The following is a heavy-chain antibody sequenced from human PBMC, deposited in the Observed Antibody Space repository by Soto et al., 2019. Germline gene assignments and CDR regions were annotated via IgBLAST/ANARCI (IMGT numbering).Heavy chain of an antibody. Sequence: SETLSLTCTVSGGSISSYYWSWIRQPPGKGLEWIGYIYYSGSTNYNPSLKSRVTISVDTSKNQFSLKLSSVTAADTAVYYCARSRGYNVGIHFDYWGQGTLVTVSS. D-gene: IGHD5-12*01. V-gene: IGHV4-59*01. CDR2: IYYSGST. J-gene: IGHJ4*02. CDR3: ARSRGYNVGIHFDY. CDR1: GGSISSYY.